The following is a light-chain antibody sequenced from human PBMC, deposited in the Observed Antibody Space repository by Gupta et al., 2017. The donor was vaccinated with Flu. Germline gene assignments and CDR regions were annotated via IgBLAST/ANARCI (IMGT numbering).Light chain of an antibody. CDR1: QSVSSSY. V-gene: IGKV3-20*01. J-gene: IGKJ1*01. CDR3: QQYGSSPQWT. CDR2: GAS. Sequence: EIVLTQSPGTLSLSPGERATLSCRASQSVSSSYLAWYQQKPGQAPRLLIYGASSRATGIPDRFSGSGCGKDVPLTISRREPEDFAVYYCQQYGSSPQWTFGQGTKVEIK.